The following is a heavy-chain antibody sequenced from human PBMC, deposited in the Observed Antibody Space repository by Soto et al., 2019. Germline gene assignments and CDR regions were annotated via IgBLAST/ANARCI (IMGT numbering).Heavy chain of an antibody. CDR2: INPQNGNR. D-gene: IGHD1-20*01. J-gene: IGHJ4*02. CDR3: ARGGFRWITGTTCINYYFDS. V-gene: IGHV1-18*01. Sequence: QVQLVQSAAEMKKPGASVRISCKASGYDITTYGINWVRQAPGQGLELMGWINPQNGNRNYAQNFQGRVTLITDISTSTAYMELQSLRSDDTAVYYCARGGFRWITGTTCINYYFDSCGQGTLVSVSS. CDR1: GYDITTYG.